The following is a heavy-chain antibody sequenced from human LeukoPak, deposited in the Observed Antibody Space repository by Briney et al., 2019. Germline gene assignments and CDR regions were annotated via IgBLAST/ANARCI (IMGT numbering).Heavy chain of an antibody. CDR3: ARHKIAVAGVDY. D-gene: IGHD6-19*01. Sequence: PSETLSLTCTVSGGSISSSSYYWGWIRQPPGKGLEWIGSIYYSGSTYYNPSLKSRVTISVDTSKNQFSLKLSSVTAADTAVYYCARHKIAVAGVDYWGQGTLVTVSS. CDR1: GGSISSSSYY. V-gene: IGHV4-39*01. J-gene: IGHJ4*02. CDR2: IYYSGST.